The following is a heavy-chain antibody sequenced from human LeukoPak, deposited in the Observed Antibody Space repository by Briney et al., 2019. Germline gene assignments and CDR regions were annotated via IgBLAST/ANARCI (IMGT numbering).Heavy chain of an antibody. CDR1: PDSISSSAYY. V-gene: IGHV4-39*07. D-gene: IGHD6-13*01. CDR2: IYYSGST. CDR3: ARLTSSWYQDWYFDL. J-gene: IGHJ2*01. Sequence: SETLSLTCTVSPDSISSSAYYWGWIRQPPGTGLEWIGNIYYSGSTYYNPSLKSRVTISVDTSKNQFSLKLKFLTAADTAVYYCARLTSSWYQDWYFDLWGRGTLVTVSS.